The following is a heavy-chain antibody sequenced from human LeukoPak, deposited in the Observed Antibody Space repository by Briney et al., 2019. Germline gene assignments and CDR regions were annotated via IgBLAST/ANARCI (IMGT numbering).Heavy chain of an antibody. V-gene: IGHV3-30*03. J-gene: IGHJ3*02. CDR1: GFTVSSNY. CDR2: ISYDGSNK. CDR3: ARDTHYYGSGSPAFDI. Sequence: GGSLRLSCAASGFTVSSNYMSWVRQAPGKGLEWVAVISYDGSNKYYADSVKGRFTISRDNSKNTLYLQMNSLRAEDTALYYCARDTHYYGSGSPAFDIWGQGTMVTVSS. D-gene: IGHD3-10*01.